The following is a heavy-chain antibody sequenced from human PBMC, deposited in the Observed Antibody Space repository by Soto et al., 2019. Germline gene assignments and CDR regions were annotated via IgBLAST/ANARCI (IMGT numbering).Heavy chain of an antibody. CDR2: INHSGGT. J-gene: IGHJ5*01. Sequence: SETLSLTCAVYGGSFSGHYWTWIRQPPGKGLEWIGEINHSGGTNSNPPLKSRLTISVDTSKNQFSLKLSAVTAADTAVYYCARGISMTTVVQTDAPGNYLFDSWSQGTLVTVSS. CDR1: GGSFSGHY. CDR3: ARGISMTTVVQTDAPGNYLFDS. D-gene: IGHD3-22*01. V-gene: IGHV4-34*01.